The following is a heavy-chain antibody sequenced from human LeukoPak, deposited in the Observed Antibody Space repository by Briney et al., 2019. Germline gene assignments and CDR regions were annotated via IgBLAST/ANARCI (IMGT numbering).Heavy chain of an antibody. CDR2: ISSSSSYI. D-gene: IGHD3-9*01. CDR3: ARDRGGYDILTGYYYYYYGMDV. J-gene: IGHJ6*04. V-gene: IGHV3-21*01. Sequence: GGSLRLSCAASGFTFSSHSMNWVRQAPGKGLEWVSSISSSSSYIYYADSVKGRFTISRDNAKNSLYLQMNSLRAEDTAVYYCARDRGGYDILTGYYYYYYGMDVWGKGTTVTVSS. CDR1: GFTFSSHS.